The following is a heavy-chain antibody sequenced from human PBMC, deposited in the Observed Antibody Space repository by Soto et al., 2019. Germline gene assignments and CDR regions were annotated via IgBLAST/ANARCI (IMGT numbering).Heavy chain of an antibody. J-gene: IGHJ6*03. CDR3: ARQLEGYSNYGVLRYYYYYYMDV. CDR1: GGSISSSSYY. Sequence: QLQLQESGPGLVKPSETLSLTCTVSGGSISSSSYYWGWIRQPPGKGLEWIGSIYYSGSTYYNPSLKSRVTISVDTSKNQFSLKRSSVTAADTAVYYCARQLEGYSNYGVLRYYYYYYMDVWGKGTTVTVSS. V-gene: IGHV4-39*01. D-gene: IGHD4-4*01. CDR2: IYYSGST.